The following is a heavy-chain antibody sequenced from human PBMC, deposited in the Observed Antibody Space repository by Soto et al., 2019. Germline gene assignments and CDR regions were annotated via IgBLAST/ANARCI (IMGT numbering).Heavy chain of an antibody. D-gene: IGHD3-9*01. CDR1: GGSFSGYY. V-gene: IGHV4-34*01. CDR3: ARESHDILTGPPWVWYFDL. Sequence: QVQLQQWGAGPLRPLETLSLTCGVSGGSFSGYYWAWIRQSPGKGLEWIGEINDRGTINYNPSLKSRVIISVATSKNHYSLSLRSVTAADTAVYYCARESHDILTGPPWVWYFDLWGRGTLVTVSS. CDR2: INDRGTI. J-gene: IGHJ2*01.